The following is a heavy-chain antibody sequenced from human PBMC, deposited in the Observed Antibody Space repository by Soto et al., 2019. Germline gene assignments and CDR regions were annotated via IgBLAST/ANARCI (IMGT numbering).Heavy chain of an antibody. CDR1: GFTFSSYA. Sequence: QVQLVESGGGVVQPGRSLRLSCAASGFTFSSYAMHWVRQAPGKGLEWVAVISYGGSNKYYADSVKGRFTISRDNSKNTLYLQMNSLRAEDTAVYYCAREFTAYHHYGMDVWGQGTTVTVSS. J-gene: IGHJ6*02. CDR2: ISYGGSNK. V-gene: IGHV3-30-3*01. CDR3: AREFTAYHHYGMDV.